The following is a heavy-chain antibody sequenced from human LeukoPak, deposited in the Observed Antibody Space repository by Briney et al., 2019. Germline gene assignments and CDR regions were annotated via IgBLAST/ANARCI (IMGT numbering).Heavy chain of an antibody. CDR1: GYTLTELS. CDR3: ATGGSYHGGYYYYGMDV. J-gene: IGHJ6*02. Sequence: ASVKVSCKVSGYTLTELSMHWVRQAPGRGLEWMGGFEPEDGETIYAQKFQGRVTMTEDTSTDTAYMELSSLRSEDTAVYYCATGGSYHGGYYYYGMDVWGQGTTVTVSS. V-gene: IGHV1-24*01. CDR2: FEPEDGET. D-gene: IGHD1-26*01.